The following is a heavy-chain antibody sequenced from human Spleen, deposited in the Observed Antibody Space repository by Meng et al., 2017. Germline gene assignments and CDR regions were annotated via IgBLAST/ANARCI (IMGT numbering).Heavy chain of an antibody. V-gene: IGHV1-18*01. Sequence: QGHLVQSGAALTKPGAIVKGYCDSFGYSLISEGFAWVRQDPEHGLEWMGWINVYNGITNYAQKFQGRVTMTTDTSTRTGYMELTSLTSDDTAIYYCATRGNPYLNCWGQGTLVTVSS. CDR3: ATRGNPYLNC. CDR1: GYSLISEG. CDR2: INVYNGIT. J-gene: IGHJ4*02.